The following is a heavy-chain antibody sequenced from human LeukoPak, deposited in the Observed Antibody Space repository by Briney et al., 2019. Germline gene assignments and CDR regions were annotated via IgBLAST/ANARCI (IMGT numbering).Heavy chain of an antibody. V-gene: IGHV3-33*08. CDR2: IWYDGSNK. J-gene: IGHJ4*02. CDR3: VRSGDSAVVGFDY. D-gene: IGHD2-15*01. CDR1: GFTFSSYA. Sequence: GGSLRLSCAASGFTFSSYAMSWVRQAPGKGLEWVAIIWYDGSNKYYADSVKGRFTISRDNSKNMLFLQMNSLRAEDTAVYYCVRSGDSAVVGFDYWGQGSLVTVSS.